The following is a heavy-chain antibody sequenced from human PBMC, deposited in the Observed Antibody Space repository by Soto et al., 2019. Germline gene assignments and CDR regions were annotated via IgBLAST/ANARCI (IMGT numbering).Heavy chain of an antibody. CDR1: GFTFSAYA. CDR3: AKDATAVNGTSAFFDP. CDR2: VGGSDTDK. D-gene: IGHD2-8*01. Sequence: GGSLRLSCAASGFTFSAYAMSWVRQAPGKGLQWVSGVGGSDTDKHYADSVRGRFTVSRDNSKNTLYLQMNSLRADDTAVYYCAKDATAVNGTSAFFDPWGQGTLVTVSS. V-gene: IGHV3-23*01. J-gene: IGHJ5*02.